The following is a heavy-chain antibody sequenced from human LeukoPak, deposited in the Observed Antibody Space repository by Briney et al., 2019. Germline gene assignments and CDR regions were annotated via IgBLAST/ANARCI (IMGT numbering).Heavy chain of an antibody. CDR3: AKDAMTTVTGGVDY. D-gene: IGHD4-17*01. CDR1: GFTFDDYA. Sequence: GGSLRLSCAASGFTFDDYAMHWVRQAPGKGLEWVSGISWNSGSIGYADSVKGRFTISRDNDKNSLYLQMNSLRAEDTALYYCAKDAMTTVTGGVDYWGQGTLVTVSS. V-gene: IGHV3-9*01. CDR2: ISWNSGSI. J-gene: IGHJ4*02.